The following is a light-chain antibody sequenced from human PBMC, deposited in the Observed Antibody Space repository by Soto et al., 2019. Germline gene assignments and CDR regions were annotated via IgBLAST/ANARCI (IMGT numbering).Light chain of an antibody. CDR3: QQRSDWPLT. J-gene: IGKJ3*01. CDR1: QSVSTY. Sequence: EIVLTQSPATLSLSPGERATLSCRASQSVSTYLAWLQQKPGQAPRLLIYDASKRATGIPARFSGSGSGTDFTLIISSLEPEDFAVYYCQQRSDWPLTFGPGTKVDVK. V-gene: IGKV3-11*01. CDR2: DAS.